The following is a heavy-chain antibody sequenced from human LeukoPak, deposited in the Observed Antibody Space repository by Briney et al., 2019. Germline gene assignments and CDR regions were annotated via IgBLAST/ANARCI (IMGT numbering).Heavy chain of an antibody. CDR2: IYYSGST. V-gene: IGHV4-31*03. CDR3: ARATAVMVVILDAFDI. J-gene: IGHJ3*02. CDR1: GGSISSGGYY. Sequence: PSETLSLTCTVSGGSISSGGYYWSWIRQHPGKGLEWIGYIYYSGSTYYNPSLKSRVTISVDTSKNQFSLKLSSVTAADTAVYYCARATAVMVVILDAFDIWGQGTMVTVSS. D-gene: IGHD3-22*01.